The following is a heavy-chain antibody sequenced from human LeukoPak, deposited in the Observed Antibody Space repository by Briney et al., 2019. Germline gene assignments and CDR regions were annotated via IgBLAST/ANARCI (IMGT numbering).Heavy chain of an antibody. CDR2: IYTSGST. CDR1: GGSISSGSYY. J-gene: IGHJ4*02. CDR3: ASGLRYFDLYY. Sequence: SQALSLTCTVSGGSISSGSYYWSWIRQPAGKGLEWIGRIYTSGSTNYNPSLKSRVTISVDTSKNQFSLKLSSVTAADTAVYYCASGLRYFDLYYWGQGTLVTVSS. V-gene: IGHV4-61*02. D-gene: IGHD3-9*01.